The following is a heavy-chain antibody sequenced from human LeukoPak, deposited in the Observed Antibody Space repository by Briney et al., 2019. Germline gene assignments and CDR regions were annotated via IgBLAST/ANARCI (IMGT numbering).Heavy chain of an antibody. Sequence: ASVKVSCKTSGYTFTAYFIHWVRQAPGQGLEWMGRINSKNGGTDYGQKFQGRVTMTRDTSISTAYMELSRLRSDDTAVYYCARVAMGGGDCYYPYWGQGTLVTVSS. D-gene: IGHD2-21*02. CDR2: INSKNGGT. V-gene: IGHV1-2*02. CDR1: GYTFTAYF. CDR3: ARVAMGGGDCYYPY. J-gene: IGHJ4*02.